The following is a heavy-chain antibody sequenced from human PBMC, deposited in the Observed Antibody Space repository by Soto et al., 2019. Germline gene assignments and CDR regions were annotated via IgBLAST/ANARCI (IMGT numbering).Heavy chain of an antibody. D-gene: IGHD2-2*01. Sequence: QVQLVQSEAEVKKPGSSVKVSCKASGGTFSSYTISWVRQAPGQGLEWMGRIIPIRGIANYAQKFQGRVTITADKSTSTAYMELSSLRSEDTAVYYCARAYCSSTSCQPLYFDYWGQGTLVTVSS. CDR3: ARAYCSSTSCQPLYFDY. CDR1: GGTFSSYT. V-gene: IGHV1-69*02. CDR2: IIPIRGIA. J-gene: IGHJ4*02.